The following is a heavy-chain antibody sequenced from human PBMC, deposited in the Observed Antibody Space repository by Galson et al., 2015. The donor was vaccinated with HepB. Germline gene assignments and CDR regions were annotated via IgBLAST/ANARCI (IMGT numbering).Heavy chain of an antibody. V-gene: IGHV1-24*01. J-gene: IGHJ4*02. D-gene: IGHD1-26*01. CDR1: GYTLTELS. CDR2: FDPEDGET. Sequence: SCKVSGYTLTELSMHWVRQAPGKGLEWMGGFDPEDGETIYAQKFQGRVTMTEDTSTDTAYMELSSLRSEDTAVYYCATGGGIVGALFDYWGQGTLVTVSS. CDR3: ATGGGIVGALFDY.